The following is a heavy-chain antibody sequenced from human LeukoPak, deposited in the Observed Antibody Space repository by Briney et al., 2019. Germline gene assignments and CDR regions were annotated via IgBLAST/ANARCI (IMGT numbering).Heavy chain of an antibody. V-gene: IGHV4-59*01. Sequence: PSETLSLTCTVSGGSISSYYWSWIRQPPGKGLEWIGYIYYSGSTNYNPSLKSRVTISVDTSKNQFSLKLSSVTAADTAVYYCARGAAYYDYVWGSYRLYYLDYWGQGTLVTVSS. D-gene: IGHD3-16*02. CDR3: ARGAAYYDYVWGSYRLYYLDY. CDR1: GGSISSYY. CDR2: IYYSGST. J-gene: IGHJ4*02.